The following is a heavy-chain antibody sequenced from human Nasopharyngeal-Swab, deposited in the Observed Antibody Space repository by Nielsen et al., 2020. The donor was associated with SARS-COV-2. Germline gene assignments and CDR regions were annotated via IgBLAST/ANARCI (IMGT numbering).Heavy chain of an antibody. J-gene: IGHJ3*02. D-gene: IGHD1-26*01. CDR3: ARGLSLVGATNDAFDI. V-gene: IGHV3-21*01. CDR2: ISSSSSYI. Sequence: WIRQPPGKWLEWVSSISSSSSYIYYADSVKGRFTISRDNAKNSLYLQMNSLRAEDTAVYYCARGLSLVGATNDAFDIWGQGTMVTVSS.